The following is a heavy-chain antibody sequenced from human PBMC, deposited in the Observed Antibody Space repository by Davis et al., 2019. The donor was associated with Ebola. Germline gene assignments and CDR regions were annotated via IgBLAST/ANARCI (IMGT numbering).Heavy chain of an antibody. CDR3: ASQLSWFDP. CDR2: IYYSGST. J-gene: IGHJ5*02. CDR1: GVSISSNNYY. Sequence: SETLSLTCTVSGVSISSNNYYWSWIRQPPGKGLEWIGYIYYSGSTNYNPSLKSRVTISVDTSKNQFSLKLSSVTAADTAVYYCASQLSWFDPWGQGTLVTVSS. D-gene: IGHD6-13*01. V-gene: IGHV4-61*05.